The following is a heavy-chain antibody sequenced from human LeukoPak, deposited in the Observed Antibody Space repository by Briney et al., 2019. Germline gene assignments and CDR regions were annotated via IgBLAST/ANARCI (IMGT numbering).Heavy chain of an antibody. D-gene: IGHD6-13*01. CDR2: ISYDGSNK. Sequence: GGSLRLSCAASGFTFSSYAMHWVRQAPGKGLEWVAVISYDGSNKYYADSVKGRFTISRDNSKNTLYLQMNSLRAEDTAVYYCAKTKPSGIAAAGAIDYWGQGTLVTVSS. V-gene: IGHV3-30*04. CDR1: GFTFSSYA. J-gene: IGHJ4*02. CDR3: AKTKPSGIAAAGAIDY.